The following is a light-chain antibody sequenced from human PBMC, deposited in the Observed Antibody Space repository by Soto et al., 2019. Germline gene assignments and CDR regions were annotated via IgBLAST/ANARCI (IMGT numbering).Light chain of an antibody. V-gene: IGKV1-39*01. Sequence: DIQMTQSPSSLSASVGDRVTITCRASQSIYSSLNWYHQKPGKAPKLLIYAASNLQSGVPSRFSGSGSGTDFTLSISSRQPEDFATYYCQLSYSAPYTFGQGTKLEI. CDR2: AAS. J-gene: IGKJ2*01. CDR3: QLSYSAPYT. CDR1: QSIYSS.